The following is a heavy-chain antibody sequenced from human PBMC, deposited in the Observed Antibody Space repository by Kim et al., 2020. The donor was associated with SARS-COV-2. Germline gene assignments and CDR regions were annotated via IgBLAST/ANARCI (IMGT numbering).Heavy chain of an antibody. CDR1: GFTLSNNV. D-gene: IGHD2-21*02. CDR2: IRSRASAETT. Sequence: GGSLRLSCAASGFTLSNNVMSWVRQAPGRGLEWVSTIRSRASAETTYYADSVNGRFTISRDISKNTQYQELNSLRADDTALYYCAMDRGGSDWPVFDAWGQGTLVTVSS. J-gene: IGHJ4*02. V-gene: IGHV3-23*01. CDR3: AMDRGGSDWPVFDA.